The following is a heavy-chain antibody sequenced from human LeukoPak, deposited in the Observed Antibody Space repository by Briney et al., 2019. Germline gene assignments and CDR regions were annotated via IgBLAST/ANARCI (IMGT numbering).Heavy chain of an antibody. V-gene: IGHV1-18*01. J-gene: IGHJ5*02. D-gene: IGHD3-10*01. CDR2: ISAYNGNT. CDR3: ARDMVRGVITGWFAP. Sequence: ASVKVSCKASGYTFTSYGISWVRQAPGQGLEWMGWISAYNGNTNYAQKLQGRVTMTTDTSTSTAYMELRSLRSDDTAVYYCARDMVRGVITGWFAPWGQGTLVTVSS. CDR1: GYTFTSYG.